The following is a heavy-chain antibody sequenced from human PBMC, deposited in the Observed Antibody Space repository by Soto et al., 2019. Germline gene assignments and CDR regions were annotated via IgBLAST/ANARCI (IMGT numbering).Heavy chain of an antibody. CDR2: KHTSGTT. V-gene: IGHV4-4*07. D-gene: IGHD3-16*01. J-gene: IGHJ6*02. CDR3: ARGGEFSVLDV. CDR1: VGCLIVYY. Sequence: PSKTLSLNCTFSVGCLIVYYWTWIRQPAGKGLEWIGRKHTSGTTNYNPSLKSRVTMSIDTSTNQFSLNLSSVTAADTAVYYCARGGEFSVLDVWGQGPTVTVSS.